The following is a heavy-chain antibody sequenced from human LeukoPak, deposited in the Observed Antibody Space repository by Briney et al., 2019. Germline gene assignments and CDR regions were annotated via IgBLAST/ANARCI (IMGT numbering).Heavy chain of an antibody. D-gene: IGHD1-7*01. V-gene: IGHV4-59*01. CDR3: ASYWIYGGTLDY. Sequence: SETLSLTCTVSGGTISSYYWSWIRQPPGRGLEWIGYIYYSGSTNYNPSLKSRVTISVDTSKNQFSLRMSSVTAADTGVYYCASYWIYGGTLDYWGQGTLVTVSS. J-gene: IGHJ4*02. CDR1: GGTISSYY. CDR2: IYYSGST.